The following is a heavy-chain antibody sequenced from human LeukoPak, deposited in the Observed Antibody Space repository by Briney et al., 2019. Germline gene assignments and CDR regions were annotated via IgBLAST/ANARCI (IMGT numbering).Heavy chain of an antibody. CDR3: ARESGSSGWYVGMGAFDI. D-gene: IGHD6-19*01. Sequence: GGSLRLSCAASGFTFSSYAMHWVRQAPGKGLEWVAVISYDGSNKYYADSVKGRFTTSRDNSKNTLYLQMNSLRAEDTAVYYCARESGSSGWYVGMGAFDIWGQGTMVTVSS. V-gene: IGHV3-30*04. CDR2: ISYDGSNK. J-gene: IGHJ3*02. CDR1: GFTFSSYA.